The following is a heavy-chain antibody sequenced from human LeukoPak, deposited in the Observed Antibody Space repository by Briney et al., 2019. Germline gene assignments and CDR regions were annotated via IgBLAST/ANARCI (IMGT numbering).Heavy chain of an antibody. Sequence: GGSLRLSCAASGFTFSNYGMHWVRQAPGKGLEWVALIRFDGSHKYYADSVKGRFTISRDNSKSTVYLQMNSLRAEDTAVYYCAAQWELDYFDYWGQGTLVTVSS. CDR1: GFTFSNYG. V-gene: IGHV3-30*02. D-gene: IGHD1-26*01. J-gene: IGHJ4*02. CDR2: IRFDGSHK. CDR3: AAQWELDYFDY.